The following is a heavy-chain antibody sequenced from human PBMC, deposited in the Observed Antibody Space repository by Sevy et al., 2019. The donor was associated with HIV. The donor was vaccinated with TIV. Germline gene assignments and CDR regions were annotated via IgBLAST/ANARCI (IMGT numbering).Heavy chain of an antibody. D-gene: IGHD6-19*01. CDR1: GFTFSSYA. V-gene: IGHV3-23*01. Sequence: GGSLRLSCAASGFTFSSYAMSWVRQAPGKGLEWVSAISGSGGSTYYADSVKGRFTISRDNSKNTLYLQMNSLRAEDTAVYYCAKERRWYSSGWFDAFDIWGQGTMVTVSS. CDR3: AKERRWYSSGWFDAFDI. J-gene: IGHJ3*02. CDR2: ISGSGGST.